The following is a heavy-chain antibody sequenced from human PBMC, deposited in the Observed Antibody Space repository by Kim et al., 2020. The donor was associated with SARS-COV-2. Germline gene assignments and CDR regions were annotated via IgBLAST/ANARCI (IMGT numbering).Heavy chain of an antibody. CDR3: ASAESSGYDFDY. CDR1: GYTFTSYG. CDR2: ISAYNGNT. D-gene: IGHD5-12*01. J-gene: IGHJ4*02. Sequence: ASVKVSCKASGYTFTSYGISWVRQAPGQGLEWMGWISAYNGNTNYARKLQGRVTMTTDTSTSTAYMELRSLRSNDTAVYYCASAESSGYDFDYWGQGTLVTVSS. V-gene: IGHV1-18*04.